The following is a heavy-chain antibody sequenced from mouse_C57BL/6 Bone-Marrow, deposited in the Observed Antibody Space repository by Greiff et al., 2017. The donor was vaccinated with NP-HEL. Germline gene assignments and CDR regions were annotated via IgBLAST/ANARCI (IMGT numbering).Heavy chain of an antibody. CDR2: IYPRDGST. D-gene: IGHD1-1*01. J-gene: IGHJ1*03. CDR1: GYTFTSYD. V-gene: IGHV1-85*01. CDR3: ARGAIYYYGSSRPYWYFDV. Sequence: VQRVESGPELVKPGASVKLSCKASGYTFTSYDINWVKQRPGQGLEWIGWIYPRDGSTKYNEKFKGKATLTVDTSSSTAYMELHSLTSEDSAVYFCARGAIYYYGSSRPYWYFDVWGTGTTVTVSS.